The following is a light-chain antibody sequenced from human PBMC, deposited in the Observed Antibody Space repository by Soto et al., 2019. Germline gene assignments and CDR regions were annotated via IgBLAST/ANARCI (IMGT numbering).Light chain of an antibody. CDR1: QSVSSC. CDR2: DAS. Sequence: EIVLTQSPATLSLSPGERATLSCRASQSVSSCLAWYQQKPGQAPRLLIYDASNRATGIPARFSGSGSGTDFTLTISSLEPEDFAVYYCQQRSNWPFVYTFGQGTKVDIK. V-gene: IGKV3-11*01. CDR3: QQRSNWPFVYT. J-gene: IGKJ2*01.